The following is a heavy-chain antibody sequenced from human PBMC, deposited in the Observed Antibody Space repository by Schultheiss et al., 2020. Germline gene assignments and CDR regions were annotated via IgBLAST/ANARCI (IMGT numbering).Heavy chain of an antibody. D-gene: IGHD3-9*01. Sequence: SETLSLTCAVYGGSFSGYYWSWIRQPPGKGLEWIGYIYESGSTNYNPTLKSRVTISVDTSKNQFFLELTSVIAADTAVYYCARHGENYGISTGYYNVWFFDYWGQGIPVTVSS. CDR3: ARHGENYGISTGYYNVWFFDY. J-gene: IGHJ4*02. V-gene: IGHV4-59*08. CDR2: IYESGST. CDR1: GGSFSGYY.